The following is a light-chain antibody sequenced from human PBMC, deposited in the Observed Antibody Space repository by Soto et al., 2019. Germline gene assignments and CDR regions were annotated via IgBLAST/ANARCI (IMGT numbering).Light chain of an antibody. V-gene: IGKV1-5*01. CDR3: QQYKTWWT. CDR1: EDVAKF. CDR2: DAS. J-gene: IGKJ1*01. Sequence: EIQMTQSPSTLSASVGDTVSVTCRASEDVAKFVAWHQQTPGRAPEILISDASDLKSGVPSRFRGSGSGTDFTLTISCLQLDESATYYGQQYKTWWTLGQGTKVEIK.